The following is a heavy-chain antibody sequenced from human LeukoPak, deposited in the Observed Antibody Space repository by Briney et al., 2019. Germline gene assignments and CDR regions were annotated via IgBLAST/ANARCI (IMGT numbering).Heavy chain of an antibody. V-gene: IGHV3-23*01. J-gene: IGHJ4*02. CDR1: GFTFSSYA. Sequence: PGGSLRLSCAASGFTFSSYAMSWVRQAPGKGLEWVSAISGRRSYTYYADSVKGRFTISRDNSKNTLYLQMNSLRAEDTAVYYCAKDQNPIWFGEGEGYFDYWGQGTLVTVSS. D-gene: IGHD3-10*01. CDR2: ISGRRSYT. CDR3: AKDQNPIWFGEGEGYFDY.